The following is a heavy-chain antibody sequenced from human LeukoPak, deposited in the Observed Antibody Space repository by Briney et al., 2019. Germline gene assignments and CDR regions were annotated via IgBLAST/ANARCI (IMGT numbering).Heavy chain of an antibody. D-gene: IGHD4-17*01. CDR1: GFTFSNYA. Sequence: GGSLRLSCAASGFTFSNYAMSWVRQAPGKGLEWVAVISYDGSNKYYADSVKGRFTISRDNSKNTLYLQMNSPRAEDTAVYYCARDRSVTTSFDYWGQGTLVTVSS. J-gene: IGHJ4*02. CDR2: ISYDGSNK. CDR3: ARDRSVTTSFDY. V-gene: IGHV3-30*04.